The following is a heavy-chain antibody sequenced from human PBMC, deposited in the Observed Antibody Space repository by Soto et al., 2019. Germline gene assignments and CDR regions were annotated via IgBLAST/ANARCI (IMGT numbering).Heavy chain of an antibody. CDR1: GFTFSNAW. Sequence: PGGSLRLSCAASGFTFSNAWMSWVRQAPGKGLEWVGRIKSKTDGGTTDYAAPVKGRFTISRDDSKNTLYLQMNSLKTEDTAVYYCTTARITMIVVVISDHDAFDIWGQGTMVTVSS. V-gene: IGHV3-15*01. CDR3: TTARITMIVVVISDHDAFDI. D-gene: IGHD3-22*01. J-gene: IGHJ3*02. CDR2: IKSKTDGGTT.